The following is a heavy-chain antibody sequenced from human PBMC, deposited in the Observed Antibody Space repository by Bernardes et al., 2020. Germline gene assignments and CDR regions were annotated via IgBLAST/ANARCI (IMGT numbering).Heavy chain of an antibody. D-gene: IGHD3-9*01. J-gene: IGHJ4*02. Sequence: SETLSLTCAVSGGSISSGGYSWSWIRQPPGKGLEWIGYIYHSGSTYYNPSLKSRVTISVDRSKNQFSLKLSSVTAADTAVYYCARSAYDILTGYYQYFDYWGQGTLVTVSS. V-gene: IGHV4-30-2*01. CDR3: ARSAYDILTGYYQYFDY. CDR1: GGSISSGGYS. CDR2: IYHSGST.